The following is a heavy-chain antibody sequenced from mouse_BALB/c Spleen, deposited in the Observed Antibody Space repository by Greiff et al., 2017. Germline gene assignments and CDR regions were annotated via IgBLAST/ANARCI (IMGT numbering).Heavy chain of an antibody. D-gene: IGHD1-1*01. V-gene: IGHV5-6-2*01. CDR3: ARDYGHYYAMDY. Sequence: EVKVVESGGGLVKLGGSLKLSCAASGFTFSSYYMSWVRQTPEKRLELVAAINSNGGSTYYPDTVKGRFTISRDNAKNTLYLQMSSLKSEDTALYYCARDYGHYYAMDYWGQGTSVTVSS. J-gene: IGHJ4*01. CDR2: INSNGGST. CDR1: GFTFSSYY.